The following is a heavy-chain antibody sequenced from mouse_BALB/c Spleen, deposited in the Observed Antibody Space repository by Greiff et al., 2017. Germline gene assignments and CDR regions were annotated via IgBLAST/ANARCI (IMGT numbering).Heavy chain of an antibody. CDR1: GFTFSDYY. J-gene: IGHJ4*01. CDR2: ISDGGSYT. D-gene: IGHD1-1*01. Sequence: VQLKESGGGLVKPGGSLKLSCAASGFTFSDYYMYWVRQTPEKRLEWVATISDGGSYTYYPDSVKGRFTISRDNAKNNLYLQMSSLKSEDTAMYYCARIFITTGMDDWGQGTSVTVSS. CDR3: ARIFITTGMDD. V-gene: IGHV5-4*02.